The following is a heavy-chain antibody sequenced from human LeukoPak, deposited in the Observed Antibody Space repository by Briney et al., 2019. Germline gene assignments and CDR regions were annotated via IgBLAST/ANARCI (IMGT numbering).Heavy chain of an antibody. CDR2: IYYSGST. V-gene: IGHV4-61*08. CDR3: ARTTYYYDSSGYPTFDY. CDR1: GGSISSGGYY. Sequence: SQTLSLTCTVSGGSISSGGYYWSWIRQHPGKGLEWIGYIYYSGSTNYNPSLKSRVTISVDTSKNQFSLKLSSVTAADTAVYYCARTTYYYDSSGYPTFDYWGQGTLVTVSS. D-gene: IGHD3-22*01. J-gene: IGHJ4*02.